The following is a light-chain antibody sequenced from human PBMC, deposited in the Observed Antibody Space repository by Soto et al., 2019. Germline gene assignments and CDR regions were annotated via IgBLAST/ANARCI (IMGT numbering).Light chain of an antibody. CDR1: QGISSW. Sequence: DIQMTQSPSSVSASVGDRVTMTCRASQGISSWLVWYQQKPGKAPKLLIYGASSLQSGVPSRFSGSGSGTDFTLTISSLQPEDFATYYCQQSYSTPLTFGGGTKVDIK. CDR3: QQSYSTPLT. V-gene: IGKV1-12*01. CDR2: GAS. J-gene: IGKJ4*01.